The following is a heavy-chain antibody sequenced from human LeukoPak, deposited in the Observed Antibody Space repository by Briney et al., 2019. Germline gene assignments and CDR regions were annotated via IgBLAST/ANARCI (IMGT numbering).Heavy chain of an antibody. D-gene: IGHD3-22*01. CDR2: IYTSGST. J-gene: IGHJ6*03. Sequence: SETLSLTCTVSGNSISSGDNYWSWIRQPAGKGLEWIGRIYTSGSTNYNPSLKSRVTMSVDTSKNQFSLKLSSVTAADTAVYYCARSSGYYLYYYYYYMDVWGKGTTVTISS. CDR3: ARSSGYYLYYYYYYMDV. V-gene: IGHV4-61*02. CDR1: GNSISSGDNY.